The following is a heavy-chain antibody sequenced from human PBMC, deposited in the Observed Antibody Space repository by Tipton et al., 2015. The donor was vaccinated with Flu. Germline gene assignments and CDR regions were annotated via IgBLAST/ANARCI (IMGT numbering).Heavy chain of an antibody. CDR3: ARRDYSNYVSEPKNWFDP. CDR2: LYYTGTT. D-gene: IGHD4-11*01. J-gene: IGHJ5*02. V-gene: IGHV4-39*06. CDR1: GGSLRSDSDY. Sequence: TLSLTCTVSGGSLRSDSDYWGWIRQPPGKGLEWIGNLYYTGTTHYNPSLKSRVTISVDASKNQFTLRLSSVTAADTALYYCARRDYSNYVSEPKNWFDPWGQGTLVTVSS.